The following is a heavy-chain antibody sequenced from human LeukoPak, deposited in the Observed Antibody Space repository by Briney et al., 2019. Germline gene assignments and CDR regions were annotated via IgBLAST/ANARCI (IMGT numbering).Heavy chain of an antibody. CDR2: INPNSGGT. D-gene: IGHD4-17*01. CDR3: ARDPLPDYGDYWGTHDAFDI. J-gene: IGHJ3*02. CDR1: GYTFTSYG. V-gene: IGHV1-2*02. Sequence: ASVKVSCKASGYTFTSYGISWVRQAPGQGLEWMGWINPNSGGTNYAQKFQGRVTMTRDTSISTAYMELSRLRSDDTAVYYCARDPLPDYGDYWGTHDAFDIWGQGTMVTVSS.